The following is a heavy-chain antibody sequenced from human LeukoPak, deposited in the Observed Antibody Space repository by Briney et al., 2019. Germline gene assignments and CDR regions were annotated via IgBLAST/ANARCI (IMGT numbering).Heavy chain of an antibody. CDR2: ISGSGDNNDNT. CDR3: AKSGSTSWYLDY. J-gene: IGHJ4*02. CDR1: GFTFSSYA. D-gene: IGHD6-13*01. V-gene: IGHV3-23*01. Sequence: GGSLRLSCAASGFTFSSYAMSWVRQAPGKGLEWVSAISGSGDNNDNTYYADSVKGQFTISRDNSKNTLYLQMSSLRAEDAAVYYCAKSGSTSWYLDYWGQGTLVTVSS.